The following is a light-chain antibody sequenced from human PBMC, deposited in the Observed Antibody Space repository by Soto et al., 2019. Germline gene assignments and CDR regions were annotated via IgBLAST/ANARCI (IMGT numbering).Light chain of an antibody. CDR2: GAS. CDR1: QSVRSNY. V-gene: IGKV3-20*01. Sequence: EIVLTQSPGTLSLSPGERATLSCRASQSVRSNYLAWYQQKPGQAPSLLIYGASTRATGIPDMFSGSGSGTDLTLTITRLEPEDFAVYYGHQYGNSPGTFGQGTKREIK. J-gene: IGKJ2*01. CDR3: HQYGNSPGT.